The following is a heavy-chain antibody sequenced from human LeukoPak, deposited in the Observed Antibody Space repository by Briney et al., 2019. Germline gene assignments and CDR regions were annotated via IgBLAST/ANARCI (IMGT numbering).Heavy chain of an antibody. Sequence: GGSLRLSCAASGFTFSNYAMTWVRKSPGKGLEWVSTISGSGGDTYYADSVKGRFSISRDNSKNTLYLQMDSLRGEDTAVYYCAKDFRIGYSAHFDYWGQGALVTVSS. J-gene: IGHJ4*02. CDR2: ISGSGGDT. CDR3: AKDFRIGYSAHFDY. D-gene: IGHD2-21*01. CDR1: GFTFSNYA. V-gene: IGHV3-23*01.